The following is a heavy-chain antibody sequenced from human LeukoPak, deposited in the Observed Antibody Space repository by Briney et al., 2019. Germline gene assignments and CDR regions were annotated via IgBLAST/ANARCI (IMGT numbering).Heavy chain of an antibody. CDR1: GFTFSDYW. CDR3: ARGMEVPAAIYH. D-gene: IGHD2-2*02. CDR2: ISYDGSNK. Sequence: GGSLRLSCAASGFTFSDYWMHWVRQAPGKGLEWVAVISYDGSNKYYADSVKGRFTISRDNSKNTLYLQMNSLRAEDTAVYYCARGMEVPAAIYHWGQGTLVTVSS. J-gene: IGHJ5*02. V-gene: IGHV3-30-3*01.